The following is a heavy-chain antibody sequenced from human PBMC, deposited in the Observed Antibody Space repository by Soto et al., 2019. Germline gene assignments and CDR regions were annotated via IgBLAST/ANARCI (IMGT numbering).Heavy chain of an antibody. CDR2: VFHTGNT. CDR1: GDSMTRSVW. Sequence: SETLFLTCTVSGDSMTRSVWWTWVRQPPGKGLEWIGEVFHTGNTNYNPSLKSRVTMSVDKSTNEFSLKVTSVTAADTAIYYCARKAWVRFDYWGQGALVTVSS. CDR3: ARKAWVRFDY. V-gene: IGHV4-4*02. J-gene: IGHJ4*02. D-gene: IGHD7-27*01.